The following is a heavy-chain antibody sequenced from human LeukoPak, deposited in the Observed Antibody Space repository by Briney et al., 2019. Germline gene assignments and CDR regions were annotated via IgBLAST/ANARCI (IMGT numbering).Heavy chain of an antibody. CDR1: GGSISSHY. CDR2: IYYSGST. V-gene: IGHV4-59*11. CDR3: AREHTDNPKDSGSYHPSWFDP. J-gene: IGHJ5*02. D-gene: IGHD1-26*01. Sequence: SETLSLTCTVSGGSISSHYWSWIRQPPGKGLEWIGYIYYSGSTNYNPSLKSRVTISVDTSKNQFSLELSSVTAADTAVYYCAREHTDNPKDSGSYHPSWFDPWGQGTLVTVSS.